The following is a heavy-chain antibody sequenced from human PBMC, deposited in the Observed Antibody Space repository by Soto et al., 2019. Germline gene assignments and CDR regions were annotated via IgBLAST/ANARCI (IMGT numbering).Heavy chain of an antibody. J-gene: IGHJ4*02. CDR1: GFTFTSSA. D-gene: IGHD2-15*01. Sequence: SVKVSCKASGFTFTSSAVQWVRQARGQRLEWIGWIVVGSGNTNYAQKFQERVTITRDMSTSTAYMELSSLRSEDTAVYYCAAEWDCSGGSCYAASAYWGQGTLVTVSS. CDR3: AAEWDCSGGSCYAASAY. V-gene: IGHV1-58*01. CDR2: IVVGSGNT.